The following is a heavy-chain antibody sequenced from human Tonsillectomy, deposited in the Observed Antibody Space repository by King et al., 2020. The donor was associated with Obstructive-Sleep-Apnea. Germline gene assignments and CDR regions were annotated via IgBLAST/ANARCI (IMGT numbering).Heavy chain of an antibody. V-gene: IGHV3-23*04. D-gene: IGHD3-10*01. J-gene: IGHJ4*02. CDR3: AKLWFGELLWYFFDY. CDR1: GFTFSSYA. Sequence: VQLVESGGGLVQRGGSLRLSCAASGFTFSSYAMSWVRQAPGKGLEWVSGISGRGGSTYYADSVKGRFTISRDNSKNTLYLQMNSLRAEDTAVYYCAKLWFGELLWYFFDYWGQGTLVTVSS. CDR2: ISGRGGST.